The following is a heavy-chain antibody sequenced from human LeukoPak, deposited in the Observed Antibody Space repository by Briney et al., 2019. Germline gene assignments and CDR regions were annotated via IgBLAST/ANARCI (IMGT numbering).Heavy chain of an antibody. CDR1: GYTFSTYG. V-gene: IGHV1-18*01. Sequence: GASVKVSCKAFGYTFSTYGISWVRQAPGQGLEWMGWSSAYKGNTYYAQKLQGRVTMTTDTSTSTDYMELRSLRSDDTAIYYCARDLYYYGSGSYYDVFDVWGQGTMVTVSS. J-gene: IGHJ3*01. D-gene: IGHD3-10*01. CDR3: ARDLYYYGSGSYYDVFDV. CDR2: SSAYKGNT.